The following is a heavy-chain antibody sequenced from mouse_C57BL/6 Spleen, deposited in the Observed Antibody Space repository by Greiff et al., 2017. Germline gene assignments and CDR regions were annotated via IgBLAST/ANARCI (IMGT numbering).Heavy chain of an antibody. V-gene: IGHV10-1*01. CDR3: VRQGWGYYYAMDY. Sequence: VQLVESGGGLVQPKGSLKLSCAASGFSFNTYAMNWVRQAPGKGLEWVARIRSKSNNYATYYADSVKDRFTISRDDSESMLYLQMNNLKTEDTAMYYCVRQGWGYYYAMDYWGQGTSVTVSS. J-gene: IGHJ4*01. CDR2: IRSKSNNYAT. CDR1: GFSFNTYA.